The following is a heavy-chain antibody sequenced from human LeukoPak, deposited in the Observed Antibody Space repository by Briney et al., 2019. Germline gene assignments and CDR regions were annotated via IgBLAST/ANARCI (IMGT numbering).Heavy chain of an antibody. CDR3: AKGAGSPYYFDY. CDR2: ISHSIGIT. D-gene: IGHD1-26*01. Sequence: GGSLRLSCAVSGFTFSSYAMNWVRQAPGKGLEWVSTISHSIGITYYADSVKGRFTISRDNSKNTLYLQMSSLSAEDTALYYCAKGAGSPYYFDYWGQGTLVTVSS. V-gene: IGHV3-23*01. J-gene: IGHJ4*02. CDR1: GFTFSSYA.